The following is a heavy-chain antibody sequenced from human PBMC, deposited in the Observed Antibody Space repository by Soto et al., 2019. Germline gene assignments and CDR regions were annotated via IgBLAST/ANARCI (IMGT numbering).Heavy chain of an antibody. V-gene: IGHV3-23*01. D-gene: IGHD3-22*01. Sequence: GESLKISCAASGFTFSSYAMSWVRQAPGKGLEWVSAISGSGGSTYYADSVKGRFTISRDNSKNTLYLQMNSLRAEDTAVYYCARRTYYYDSSGYPDYWGQGTLVTVSS. CDR1: GFTFSSYA. CDR2: ISGSGGST. J-gene: IGHJ4*02. CDR3: ARRTYYYDSSGYPDY.